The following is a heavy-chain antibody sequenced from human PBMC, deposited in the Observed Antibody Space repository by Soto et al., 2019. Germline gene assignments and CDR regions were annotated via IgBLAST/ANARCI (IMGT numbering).Heavy chain of an antibody. D-gene: IGHD2-15*01. Sequence: GGSLRFSCAASVFTFSTHGIHLVRQAPGKGLECVSVISIGGGHNFFADSVKGRFTISRDNSKNTIYIQMDNLRDEDTAVYYCAIIKTSIGGYSPEARWGQGTAVT. CDR3: AIIKTSIGGYSPEAR. J-gene: IGHJ3*01. CDR2: ISIGGGHN. CDR1: VFTFSTHG. V-gene: IGHV3-30*03.